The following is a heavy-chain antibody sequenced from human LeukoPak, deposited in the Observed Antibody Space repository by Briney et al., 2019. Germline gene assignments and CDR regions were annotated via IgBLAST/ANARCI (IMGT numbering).Heavy chain of an antibody. V-gene: IGHV1-69*04. CDR2: IIPILGIA. CDR1: GGTFSSYA. Sequence: GASVKVSCKASGGTFSSYAISWVRQAPGQGLEWMGRIIPILGIANYAQKFQGRVTITADKSTSTAYMELSSLRSEDTAVYYCARAYDSSGYYADYWGQGTLVTVSS. CDR3: ARAYDSSGYYADY. J-gene: IGHJ4*02. D-gene: IGHD3-22*01.